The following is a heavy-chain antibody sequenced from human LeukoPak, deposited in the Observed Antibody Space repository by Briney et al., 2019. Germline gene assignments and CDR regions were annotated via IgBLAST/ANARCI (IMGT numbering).Heavy chain of an antibody. CDR2: INGGGDIM. V-gene: IGHV3-23*01. J-gene: IGHJ3*02. CDR3: AMRDRGYGLDI. Sequence: PGGSLRLSCAASGFSLRAYDLIWVRQAPGKGLDWVSIINGGGDIMMYEDSVKGRFTISRDNSKNTFYLQMNSLRVEDTAVYYCAMRDRGYGLDIWDQGTMVTVSS. D-gene: IGHD3-10*01. CDR1: GFSLRAYD.